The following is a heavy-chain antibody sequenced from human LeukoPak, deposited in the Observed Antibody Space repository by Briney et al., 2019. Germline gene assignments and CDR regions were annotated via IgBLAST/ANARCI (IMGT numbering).Heavy chain of an antibody. D-gene: IGHD1-26*01. Sequence: GASVKVSCKASGYTFTSYGISWVRQAPGQGLEWMGWISAYNGNTNYAQKLQGRVTMTTDTSTSTAYMELRSLRSDDTAVYYCAREDLRGSYYLGSPPDYWGQGTLVTVSS. J-gene: IGHJ4*02. V-gene: IGHV1-18*01. CDR3: AREDLRGSYYLGSPPDY. CDR1: GYTFTSYG. CDR2: ISAYNGNT.